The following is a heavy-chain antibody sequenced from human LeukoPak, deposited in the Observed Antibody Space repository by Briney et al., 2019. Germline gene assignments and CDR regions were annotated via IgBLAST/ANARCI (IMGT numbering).Heavy chain of an antibody. J-gene: IGHJ4*02. CDR3: ARRGVGATLPFDY. V-gene: IGHV4-34*01. D-gene: IGHD1-26*01. CDR2: INHSGST. Sequence: RASETLSLTCAVYGGSFSGYYWSWIGQPPGKGLEWIGEINHSGSTNYNPSLKSRVTISVDTSKNQFSLKLSSVTAADTAVYYCARRGVGATLPFDYWGQGTLVTVSS. CDR1: GGSFSGYY.